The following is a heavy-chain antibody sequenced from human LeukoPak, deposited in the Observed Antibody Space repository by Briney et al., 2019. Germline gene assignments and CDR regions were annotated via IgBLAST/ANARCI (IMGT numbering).Heavy chain of an antibody. Sequence: GGSLKLSCAASGFTFSGSAMHWVRQASGKGLEWVGRIRSKANSYATVYAASVKGRFTISRDDSKNTAYLQMNSLKTEDTAVYYCTISRDGYNCEYWGQGTLVTVSS. J-gene: IGHJ4*02. CDR3: TISRDGYNCEY. CDR2: IRSKANSYAT. V-gene: IGHV3-73*01. D-gene: IGHD5-24*01. CDR1: GFTFSGSA.